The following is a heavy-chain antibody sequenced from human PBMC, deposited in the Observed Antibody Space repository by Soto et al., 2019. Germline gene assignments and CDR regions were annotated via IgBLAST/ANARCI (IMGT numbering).Heavy chain of an antibody. Sequence: QVQLQESGSGLVKPSQTLSLTCAVSGGSISSGDYSWSWIRQPPGKGLEWVGYIYHSGSTYYNPSLRGQVTISMSPSKNPVSLKLTSVSAAATAVYYSARGHDDNNDWGQGTLVTVSS. CDR2: IYHSGST. CDR1: GGSISSGDYS. D-gene: IGHD3-22*01. CDR3: ARGHDDNND. V-gene: IGHV4-30-2*01. J-gene: IGHJ4*02.